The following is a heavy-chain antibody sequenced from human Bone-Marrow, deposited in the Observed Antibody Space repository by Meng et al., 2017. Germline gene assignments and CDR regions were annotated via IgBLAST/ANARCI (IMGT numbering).Heavy chain of an antibody. V-gene: IGHV4-34*01. CDR2: INHSGGT. Sequence: SQTLSLTCAVYGGSFSGYYWSCIRQPPGKGLEWIGEINHSGGTNYNPSLKSRVTVSVDTSKNQFSLKLSSVTAADTAVYYCARRKTTYYYGSGSYPNWFDPWGQGTLVTVSS. J-gene: IGHJ5*02. CDR3: ARRKTTYYYGSGSYPNWFDP. CDR1: GGSFSGYY. D-gene: IGHD3-10*01.